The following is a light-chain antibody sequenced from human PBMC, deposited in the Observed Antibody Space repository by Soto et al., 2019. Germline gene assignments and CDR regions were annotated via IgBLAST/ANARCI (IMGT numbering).Light chain of an antibody. CDR2: DAS. CDR1: QSISNR. Sequence: DIQMTQSPFTLSASVGDRVTITCRASQSISNRLAWHQQKPGKAPKVLIYDASSLKSGVPSRFSGSGSGTEFTLTISSLQPDDFVTYYCQQYYSYPWTFGQGTKVDIK. CDR3: QQYYSYPWT. J-gene: IGKJ1*01. V-gene: IGKV1-5*01.